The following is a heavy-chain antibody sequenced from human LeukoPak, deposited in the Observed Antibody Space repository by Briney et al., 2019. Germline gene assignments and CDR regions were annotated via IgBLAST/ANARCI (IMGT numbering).Heavy chain of an antibody. CDR2: IYYSGST. D-gene: IGHD6-19*01. CDR1: GGSISSSSYY. CDR3: ARIRGYGSDYYYYYMDV. Sequence: SETLSLTCTVSGGSISSSSYYWGWIRQPPWKGLEWIGSIYYSGSTYYNPSLKSRVTISVDTSKNQFSLKLSSVTAADTAVYYCARIRGYGSDYYYYYMDVWDKGTTVTVSS. J-gene: IGHJ6*03. V-gene: IGHV4-39*07.